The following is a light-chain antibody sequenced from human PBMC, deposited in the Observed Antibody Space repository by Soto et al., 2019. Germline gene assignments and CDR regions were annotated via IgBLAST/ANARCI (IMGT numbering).Light chain of an antibody. J-gene: IGKJ2*01. CDR1: QNIDTY. CDR2: SAY. V-gene: IGKV1-39*01. CDR3: QQSYSLPYT. Sequence: DIQMTQSPSSLSASVGDRVTITCRASQNIDTYLNWYLQKPGQAPKLLIYSAYSLQSGVSPRFSGDGSGTDFTLTISSLQPEDFATYYCQQSYSLPYTFGQGTKVEIK.